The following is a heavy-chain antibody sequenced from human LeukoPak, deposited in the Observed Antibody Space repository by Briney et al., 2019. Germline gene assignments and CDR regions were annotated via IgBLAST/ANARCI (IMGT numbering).Heavy chain of an antibody. J-gene: IGHJ4*02. Sequence: GGSLRVSRAASLFTFTNAWLCWVRQAPGKRLEWVGRIKSKTDGGKTVCAAPVKGRFTISRDDSKNTQFLQMNSLKTEDTAVYYCTTRLPYNYWGQGTLVTVSS. V-gene: IGHV3-15*01. D-gene: IGHD1-14*01. CDR2: IKSKTDGGKT. CDR3: TTRLPYNY. CDR1: LFTFTNAW.